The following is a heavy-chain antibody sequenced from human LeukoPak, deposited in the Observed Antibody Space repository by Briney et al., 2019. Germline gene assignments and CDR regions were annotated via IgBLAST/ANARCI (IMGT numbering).Heavy chain of an antibody. V-gene: IGHV3-48*03. CDR2: ISSSGSTI. J-gene: IGHJ4*02. CDR1: GFTFSSYE. D-gene: IGHD3-22*01. Sequence: GGSLRLSCAASGFTFSSYEMNWVRQAPGKGLEWVSYISSSGSTIYYADSVKGRFTISRDNAKNSLYLQMNSLRAEDTAVYYCARDVTPYYDSSGLSLGYWGQGTPVTVSS. CDR3: ARDVTPYYDSSGLSLGY.